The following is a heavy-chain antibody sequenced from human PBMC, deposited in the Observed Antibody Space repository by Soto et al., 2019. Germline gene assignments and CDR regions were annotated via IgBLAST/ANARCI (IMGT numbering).Heavy chain of an antibody. V-gene: IGHV3-30-3*01. CDR3: ATSLQPTAVTSFVY. CDR1: GFTFSNSA. Sequence: QVQLVESGGGVVQPGTSRGLSCIASGFTFSNSAMHWVRQAPGKGLEWVAVVSIDGSSEYYTDSAKGRFTVSRDNSKNTLYLHMFSLTAEDTAVYYCATSLQPTAVTSFVYWGQGALVTVSS. D-gene: IGHD4-17*01. J-gene: IGHJ4*02. CDR2: VSIDGSSE.